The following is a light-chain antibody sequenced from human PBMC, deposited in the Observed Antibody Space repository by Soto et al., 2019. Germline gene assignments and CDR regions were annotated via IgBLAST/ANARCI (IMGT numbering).Light chain of an antibody. Sequence: EIVMTQSPATLSVSPGERATLSCRASQNVTSNLAWYQQKPGQTPRLLIFGAATRATGIPARFSGSGSGTEFTPTISSLQSEDFAVYYWQQYNNWPRTFGQGTKLEIK. CDR1: QNVTSN. CDR3: QQYNNWPRT. V-gene: IGKV3-15*01. J-gene: IGKJ2*01. CDR2: GAA.